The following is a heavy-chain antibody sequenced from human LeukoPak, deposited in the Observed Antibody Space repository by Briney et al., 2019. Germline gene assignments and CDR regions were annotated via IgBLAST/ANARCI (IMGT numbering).Heavy chain of an antibody. J-gene: IGHJ4*02. V-gene: IGHV2-5*02. CDR1: GFSLPTSGVG. CDR3: SRTRRGQIGWTNDY. CDR2: IYWDDDK. D-gene: IGHD6-19*01. Sequence: SDPTLVNPTQTLTLTCTFSGFSLPTSGVGVGWIRQPPGKALEWLALIYWDDDKRYSPSLKSRVTITKDTSKNQVVLTMTNMDPVDTATYYCSRTRRGQIGWTNDYWGQGTLVTVSS.